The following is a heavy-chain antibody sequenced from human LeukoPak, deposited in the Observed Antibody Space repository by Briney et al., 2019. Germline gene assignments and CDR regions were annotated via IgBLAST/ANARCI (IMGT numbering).Heavy chain of an antibody. CDR2: ISYDGSNK. D-gene: IGHD3-16*01. CDR3: ARDPRAYDSHFDY. Sequence: TGGSLRLSCAASGFTFSSYAMHWVRQAPGKGLEWVAVISYDGSNKYYADSVKGRFTISRDNSKNTLYLQMNSLRAEDTAVYYCARDPRAYDSHFDYWGQGTLVTVSS. J-gene: IGHJ4*02. V-gene: IGHV3-30*04. CDR1: GFTFSSYA.